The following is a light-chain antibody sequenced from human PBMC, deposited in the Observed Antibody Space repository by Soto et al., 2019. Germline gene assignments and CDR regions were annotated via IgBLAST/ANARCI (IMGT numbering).Light chain of an antibody. CDR2: GAS. V-gene: IGKV3-20*01. CDR3: QQYGSAAPWT. J-gene: IGKJ1*01. Sequence: EIVLTQSPGTLSLSPGERATLSCRASQSVSSSYLAWYQQKPGQAPRLLIYGASSRATGIPDRFSGSGSGTDFTLTISRLAPEDFAVYYCQQYGSAAPWTFGQGTKVEIK. CDR1: QSVSSSY.